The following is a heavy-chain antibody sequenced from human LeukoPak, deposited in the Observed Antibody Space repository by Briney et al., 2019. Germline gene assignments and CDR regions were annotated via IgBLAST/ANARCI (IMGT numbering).Heavy chain of an antibody. J-gene: IGHJ2*01. CDR2: IYSGGST. D-gene: IGHD5-24*01. CDR1: GFTFSRHW. V-gene: IGHV3-66*01. CDR3: ARGGGDRYKADWYFDL. Sequence: GGSLRLSCAASGFTFSRHWMSWVRQAPGKGLEWVSVIYSGGSTYYADSVKGRFTISRDNSKNTLYLQMNSLRAEDTAVYYCARGGGDRYKADWYFDLWGRGTLVTVSS.